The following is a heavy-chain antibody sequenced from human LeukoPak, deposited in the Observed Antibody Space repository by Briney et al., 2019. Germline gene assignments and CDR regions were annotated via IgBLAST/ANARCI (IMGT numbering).Heavy chain of an antibody. CDR2: ISAYNGNT. CDR3: ARDPGGSPGDAFDI. Sequence: GASVKVSCKASGYTFTSYGISWVRQAPGQGLEWMGWISAYNGNTNYAQKLQGRVTMTTDTSTSTAYMELRSLTADDTAVYYCARDPGGSPGDAFDIWGQGTMVTVSS. D-gene: IGHD1-26*01. J-gene: IGHJ3*02. V-gene: IGHV1-18*01. CDR1: GYTFTSYG.